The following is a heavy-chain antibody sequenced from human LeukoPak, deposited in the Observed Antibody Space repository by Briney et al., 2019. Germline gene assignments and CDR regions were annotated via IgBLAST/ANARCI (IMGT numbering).Heavy chain of an antibody. Sequence: SQTLSLTCAISGDSVSSNSAAWNWIRQSPSRGLEWLGRTYYRSKWYNDYAVSVKSQITITPDTSKTKFSLQLNSVTPEDTAVYYCARAPPYSSSGTYFDYWGQGTLVTVSS. D-gene: IGHD6-6*01. CDR3: ARAPPYSSSGTYFDY. V-gene: IGHV6-1*01. J-gene: IGHJ4*02. CDR2: TYYRSKWYN. CDR1: GDSVSSNSAA.